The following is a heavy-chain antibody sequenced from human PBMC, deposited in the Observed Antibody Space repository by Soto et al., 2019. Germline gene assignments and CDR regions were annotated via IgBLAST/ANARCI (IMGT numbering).Heavy chain of an antibody. CDR2: IYFSGST. V-gene: IGHV4-30-4*02. CDR3: AHKGGGNQILDY. J-gene: IGHJ4*02. Sequence: SETLSLTCTVSGGSVSSGGYYWSWIRQPPGKGLELIGYIYFSGSTYYNPSLKSRVTMSVDTSKNQFSLKLTNMDPADTATYYCAHKGGGNQILDYWGQGTLVTVSS. CDR1: GGSVSSGGYY. D-gene: IGHD3-16*01.